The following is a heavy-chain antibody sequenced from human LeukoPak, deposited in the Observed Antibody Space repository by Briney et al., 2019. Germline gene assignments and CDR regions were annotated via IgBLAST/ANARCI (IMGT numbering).Heavy chain of an antibody. J-gene: IGHJ5*02. D-gene: IGHD4-11*01. CDR3: AAVSGHYTLLDA. CDR1: GKTLTELS. Sequence: ASVKVSCKVSGKTLTELSMYWVRQAPGKGLEWMVRFDPEDGETIYGQKFQGRITLTEDTSTDTAYMELSSLRSEDTAVYFCAAVSGHYTLLDAWGQGALVTVST. CDR2: FDPEDGET. V-gene: IGHV1-24*01.